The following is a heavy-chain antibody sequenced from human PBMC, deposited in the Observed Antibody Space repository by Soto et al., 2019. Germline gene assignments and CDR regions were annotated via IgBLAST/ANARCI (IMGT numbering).Heavy chain of an antibody. CDR2: INSDGSST. D-gene: IGHD2-15*01. CDR3: VRTSLVVAAATREDY. Sequence: EVQLVESGGGLVQPGGALRLSCASSGFTFSSYWMHWVRQAPGKGLVWVSRINSDGSSTSYADSVKGRFTISSDNAKNTLYLQMNSLKAEYTAVYYCVRTSLVVAAATREDYWGQGTLVTVSS. V-gene: IGHV3-74*01. J-gene: IGHJ4*02. CDR1: GFTFSSYW.